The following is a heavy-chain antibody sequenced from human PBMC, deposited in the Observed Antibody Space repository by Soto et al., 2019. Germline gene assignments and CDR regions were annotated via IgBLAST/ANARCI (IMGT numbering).Heavy chain of an antibody. CDR2: INAGNGNT. D-gene: IGHD3-22*01. J-gene: IGHJ4*02. Sequence: ASVKVSCKASGYTFTSYAMHWVRQAPGQRLEWMGWINAGNGNTKYSQKFQGRVTITRDTSASTAYMELSSLRSEDTAVYYCARDQNAVVVTFYFDYWGQGTLVTVS. CDR3: ARDQNAVVVTFYFDY. CDR1: GYTFTSYA. V-gene: IGHV1-3*01.